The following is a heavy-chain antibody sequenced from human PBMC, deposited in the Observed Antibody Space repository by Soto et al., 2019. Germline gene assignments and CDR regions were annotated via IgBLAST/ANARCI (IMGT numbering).Heavy chain of an antibody. Sequence: PSETLSLTCTVSGGSISSGDYYWSWIRQPPGKGLEWIGYIYYSGSTYYNPSLKSRVTISVDTSKNQFSLKLSSVTAADTAVYYCATYTRGNRYSSGYWGQGTLVTVSS. CDR1: GGSISSGDYY. D-gene: IGHD5-18*01. CDR3: ATYTRGNRYSSGY. CDR2: IYYSGST. J-gene: IGHJ4*02. V-gene: IGHV4-30-4*01.